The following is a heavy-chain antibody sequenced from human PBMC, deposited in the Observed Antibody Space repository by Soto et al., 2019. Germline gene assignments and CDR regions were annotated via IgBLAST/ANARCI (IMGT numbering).Heavy chain of an antibody. Sequence: ASETLPLTCTVSGGSFKSGSYSWGWIRQPPGKGLEWIGYVYHTGRTSYNPSLKSRVSISMDTSKNQFSLNLDSVTAADTAVYFCARDFAYFDSWGQGTLVTVSS. CDR1: GGSFKSGSYS. V-gene: IGHV4-61*01. CDR3: ARDFAYFDS. J-gene: IGHJ4*02. CDR2: VYHTGRT. D-gene: IGHD3-3*01.